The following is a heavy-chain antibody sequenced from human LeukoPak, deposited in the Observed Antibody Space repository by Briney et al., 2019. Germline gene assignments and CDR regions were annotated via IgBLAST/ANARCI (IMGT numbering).Heavy chain of an antibody. CDR1: GCSLSSNY. D-gene: IGHD2-2*01. V-gene: IGHV4-59*10. CDR3: TRGPPQVGWPAAIIAGLDV. CDR2: IYTGGTT. Sequence: PSESLSLACAVYGCSLSSNYRSCVRQPAGKGLEWVGRIYTGGTTNYNPSLKSRVTMSVDTSKNQFTLKLSSVTAADTAVYYCTRGPPQVGWPAAIIAGLDVWGKGTTVTVSS. J-gene: IGHJ6*04.